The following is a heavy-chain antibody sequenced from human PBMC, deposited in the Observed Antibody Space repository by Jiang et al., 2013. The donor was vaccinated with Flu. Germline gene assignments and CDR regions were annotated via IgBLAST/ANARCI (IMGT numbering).Heavy chain of an antibody. CDR3: ARDRAPSGSYSSYYYYYYGMDV. J-gene: IGHJ6*02. D-gene: IGHD1-26*01. V-gene: IGHV1-18*01. CDR2: ISAYNGNT. Sequence: EVKKPGPSVKVSCKASGYTFTSYGISWVRQAPGQGLEWMGWISAYNGNTNYAQKLQGRVTMTTDTSTSTAYMELRSLRSDDTAVYYCARDRAPSGSYSSYYYYYYGMDVWGQGTTVTVSS. CDR1: GYTFTSYG.